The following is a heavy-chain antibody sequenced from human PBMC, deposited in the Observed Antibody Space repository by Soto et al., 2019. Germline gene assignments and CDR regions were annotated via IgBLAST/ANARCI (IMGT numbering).Heavy chain of an antibody. Sequence: SETLSLTCTVSGGAINSYYWTWIRQPAGKGLEWIGRIYSSGSTKYNPSLQSRVTMSLDTSKNQFSLRLNSVTPEDTAVYYCVRDQPGAFSYWGQGTRVTVSS. CDR3: VRDQPGAFSY. J-gene: IGHJ4*02. CDR2: IYSSGST. CDR1: GGAINSYY. V-gene: IGHV4-4*07.